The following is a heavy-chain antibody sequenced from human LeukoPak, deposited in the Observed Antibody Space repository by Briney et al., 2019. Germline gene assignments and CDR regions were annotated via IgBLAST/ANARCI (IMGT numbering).Heavy chain of an antibody. CDR3: ARAFSSLGLDP. CDR2: ISSDGSST. Sequence: PGGSLRLSCTASGFTFSSYWMHWVRQAPGKGLEWVSRISSDGSSTTYADSVRGRFTISRDNAKHTLYLQMNSLRVEDTAVYYCARAFSSLGLDPWGQGTLVTVSS. D-gene: IGHD2-2*01. V-gene: IGHV3-74*01. CDR1: GFTFSSYW. J-gene: IGHJ5*02.